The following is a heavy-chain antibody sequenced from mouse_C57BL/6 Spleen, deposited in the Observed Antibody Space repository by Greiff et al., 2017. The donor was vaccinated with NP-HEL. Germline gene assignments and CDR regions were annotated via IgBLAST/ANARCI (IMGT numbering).Heavy chain of an antibody. CDR2: IYPRDGST. CDR1: GYTFTDHT. J-gene: IGHJ1*03. V-gene: IGHV1-78*01. D-gene: IGHD2-3*01. CDR3: ARRRDGRHWYFDV. Sequence: VQRVESDAELVKPGASVKISCKVSGYTFTDHTIHWMKQRPEQGLEWIGYIYPRDGSTKYNEKFKGKATLTADKSSSTAYMQLNSLTSEDSAVYFCARRRDGRHWYFDVWGTGTTVTVSS.